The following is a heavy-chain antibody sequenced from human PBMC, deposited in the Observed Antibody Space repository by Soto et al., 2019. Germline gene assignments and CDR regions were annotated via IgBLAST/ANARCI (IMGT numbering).Heavy chain of an antibody. D-gene: IGHD3-22*01. Sequence: SETLSLTCTVSGGSIISYYWSWIRQPPGKGLEWIGYIYYSGSTNYNPSLKSRVTISVDTSKNQFSLKLSSVTAADTAVYYCARTFSDYDSSGYYNPHYIXYWGQGTLVXVSS. J-gene: IGHJ4*02. CDR1: GGSIISYY. CDR3: ARTFSDYDSSGYYNPHYIXY. V-gene: IGHV4-59*01. CDR2: IYYSGST.